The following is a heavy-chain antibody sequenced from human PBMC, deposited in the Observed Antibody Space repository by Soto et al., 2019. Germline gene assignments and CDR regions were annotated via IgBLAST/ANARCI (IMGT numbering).Heavy chain of an antibody. V-gene: IGHV3-9*01. CDR2: ISWNSGSI. J-gene: IGHJ4*02. D-gene: IGHD6-13*01. CDR1: GFTFDDYA. CDR3: AKDISRIAAAVFDY. Sequence: EVQLVESGGGLVQPGRSLRLSCAASGFTFDDYAMHWVRQAPGKGLEWVSGISWNSGSIGYADSVKGRFTISRGNAKNSLYLQMNSLRAEDTALYYCAKDISRIAAAVFDYWGQGTLVTVSS.